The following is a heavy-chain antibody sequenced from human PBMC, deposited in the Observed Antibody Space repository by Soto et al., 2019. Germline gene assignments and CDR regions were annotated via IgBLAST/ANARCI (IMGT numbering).Heavy chain of an antibody. Sequence: GGSLRLSCAASGFTFSSYSMNWVRQAPGKGLEWVSYISSSSSTIYYADSVKGRFTISRDNAKNSLYLQMNSLRAEGTAVYYCAREYRSRWPAGAFDIRGQGTMVTVSS. V-gene: IGHV3-48*01. CDR2: ISSSSSTI. CDR3: AREYRSRWPAGAFDI. J-gene: IGHJ3*02. D-gene: IGHD6-13*01. CDR1: GFTFSSYS.